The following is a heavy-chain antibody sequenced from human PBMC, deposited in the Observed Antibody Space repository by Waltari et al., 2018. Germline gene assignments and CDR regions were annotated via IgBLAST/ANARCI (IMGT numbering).Heavy chain of an antibody. CDR3: ARVYSGGWYGAFDI. CDR1: GGSISRGGYS. J-gene: IGHJ3*02. V-gene: IGHV4-31*03. Sequence: QVQLQESGPGLVKPSQTLSLTCTVSGGSISRGGYSWSWIRQHPGKGLEWIGYIYYSGSTYYNPSLKSRVTISVDTSKNQFSLKLSSVTAADTAVYYCARVYSGGWYGAFDIWGQGTMVTVSS. CDR2: IYYSGST. D-gene: IGHD6-19*01.